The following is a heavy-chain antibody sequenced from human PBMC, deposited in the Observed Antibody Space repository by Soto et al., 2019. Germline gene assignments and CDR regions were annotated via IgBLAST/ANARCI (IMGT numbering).Heavy chain of an antibody. CDR2: INHSGST. Sequence: PSETLSVTCAVYGGSFSGYYWSWIRQPPGKGLEWIGEINHSGSTNYNPSLKSRVTISVDTSKNQFSLKLRSVTAADTAVYYCARPYGSADWGQGTLVTVSS. D-gene: IGHD3-10*01. CDR3: ARPYGSAD. J-gene: IGHJ4*02. CDR1: GGSFSGYY. V-gene: IGHV4-34*01.